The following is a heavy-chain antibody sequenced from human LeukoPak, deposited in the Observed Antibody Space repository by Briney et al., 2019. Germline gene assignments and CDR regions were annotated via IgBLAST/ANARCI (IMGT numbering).Heavy chain of an antibody. J-gene: IGHJ4*02. D-gene: IGHD6-6*01. CDR2: ISSSRSYI. Sequence: GGSLRLSCAASGFTFSSYSMNWVRQAPGKGLEWVSSISSSRSYIYYADSVKGRFTISRDNAKNSLYLQMNSLRAEDTAVYYCARLEYSSSSVACDYWGQGTLVTVSS. V-gene: IGHV3-21*01. CDR1: GFTFSSYS. CDR3: ARLEYSSSSVACDY.